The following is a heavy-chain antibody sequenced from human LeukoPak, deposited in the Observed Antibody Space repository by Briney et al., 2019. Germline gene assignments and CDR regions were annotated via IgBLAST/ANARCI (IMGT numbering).Heavy chain of an antibody. CDR3: ARHESLDNWTYLDY. CDR2: IHARGST. CDR1: GGSISGYY. V-gene: IGHV4-4*09. Sequence: SETLSLTCGVSGGSISGYYWSWIRQPPGKGLEWIGYIHARGSTDYNPSLKSRVTISVDTSKNQFSLRVSSVTAADTAVYYCARHESLDNWTYLDYWGQGTLVTVSS. D-gene: IGHD3-9*01. J-gene: IGHJ4*02.